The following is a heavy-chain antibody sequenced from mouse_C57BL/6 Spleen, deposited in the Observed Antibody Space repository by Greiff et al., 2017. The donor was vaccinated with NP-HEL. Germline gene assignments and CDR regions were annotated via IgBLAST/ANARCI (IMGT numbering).Heavy chain of an antibody. J-gene: IGHJ1*03. D-gene: IGHD1-1*01. Sequence: DVQLQESGPGLVKPSQSLSLTCSVTGYSITSGYYWNWIRQFPGNKLEWMGYISYDGSNNYNPSLKNRISITRDTSKNQFFLKLNSVTTEDTATYYCAREGYYGSEYFDVWGTGTTVTVSS. CDR2: ISYDGSN. CDR3: AREGYYGSEYFDV. V-gene: IGHV3-6*01. CDR1: GYSITSGYY.